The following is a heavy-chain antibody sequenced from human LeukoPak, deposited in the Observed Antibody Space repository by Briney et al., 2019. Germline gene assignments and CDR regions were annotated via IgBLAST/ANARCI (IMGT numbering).Heavy chain of an antibody. J-gene: IGHJ4*02. V-gene: IGHV1-69*04. CDR3: ARATYYYDSSGHDY. D-gene: IGHD3-22*01. CDR1: GGTFSSYA. Sequence: EASVKVSCKASGGTFSSYAISWVRQAPGQGLEWMGRIIPILGIANYAQKFQGRVTITADKSTSTAYMELSSLRSEDTAVYYCARATYYYDSSGHDYWGQGTLVTVSS. CDR2: IIPILGIA.